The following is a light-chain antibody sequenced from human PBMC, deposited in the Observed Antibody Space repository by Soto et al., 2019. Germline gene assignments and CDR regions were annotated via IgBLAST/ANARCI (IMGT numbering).Light chain of an antibody. CDR1: SSDVGGYNY. Sequence: QSALTQPASVSGSPGQSITISCNGTSSDVGGYNYVSWYQQHPGKAPKLMIYEVSNRPSGVSNRFSGSKSANTASLTISGLQAEDEADYYCSSYTTSNTWVFGGGTQLTVL. CDR2: EVS. CDR3: SSYTTSNTWV. V-gene: IGLV2-14*01. J-gene: IGLJ3*02.